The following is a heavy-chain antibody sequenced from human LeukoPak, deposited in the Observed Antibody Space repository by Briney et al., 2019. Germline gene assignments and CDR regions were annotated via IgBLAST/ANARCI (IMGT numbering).Heavy chain of an antibody. CDR2: INAGNGNT. CDR3: ASSKGLYGSGFDY. Sequence: GASVKVSCKASGYTFTTYAIHWVRQAPGQRLEWMGWINAGNGNTKYSQKFQGRVTITRDTSASTAYMELSSLRSEDTAVYYCASSKGLYGSGFDYWGQGTLVTVSS. V-gene: IGHV1-3*01. D-gene: IGHD3-10*01. J-gene: IGHJ4*02. CDR1: GYTFTTYA.